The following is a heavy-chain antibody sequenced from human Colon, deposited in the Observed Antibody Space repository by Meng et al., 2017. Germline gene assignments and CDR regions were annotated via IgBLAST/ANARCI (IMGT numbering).Heavy chain of an antibody. J-gene: IGHJ4*02. D-gene: IGHD3-22*01. V-gene: IGHV1-2*02. CDR1: GYTFTAYH. Sequence: QVQRVQCGAEVQKDGASVKVSCKASGYTFTAYHIHWVRQSPGQGLEWMGWMNPNSGDTFFAQKFQGRVTMTRDTSITTAYMELIRLTSDDTAVYYCARGSSGLIYWGQGTLVTVSS. CDR2: MNPNSGDT. CDR3: ARGSSGLIY.